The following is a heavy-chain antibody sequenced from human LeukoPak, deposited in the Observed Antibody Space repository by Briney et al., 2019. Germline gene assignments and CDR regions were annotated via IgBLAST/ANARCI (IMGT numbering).Heavy chain of an antibody. V-gene: IGHV3-23*01. D-gene: IGHD5-12*01. CDR2: ISGSGGST. CDR1: GFTFSSYA. J-gene: IGHJ5*02. CDR3: AKDDGSYSGYDENWFDP. Sequence: GGSLRLSCAASGFTFSSYAMSWVRQAPGKGLEWVSAISGSGGSTCYADSVKGRFTISRDNSKNTLYLQMNSLRAEDTAVYYCAKDDGSYSGYDENWFDPWAREPWSPSPQ.